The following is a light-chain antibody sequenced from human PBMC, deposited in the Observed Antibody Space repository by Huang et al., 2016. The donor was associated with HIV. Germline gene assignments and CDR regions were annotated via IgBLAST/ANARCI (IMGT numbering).Light chain of an antibody. J-gene: IGKJ2*03. Sequence: AIRLTQSPSSLSASTGDRVTITCRASPGISSYLAWYQQKPGKAPKLLISSASTLQGGVPSRFSGSGFGTDFTLTISSLQSEDLGTYHCQQYYTYPHSFGQGTKLEIK. V-gene: IGKV1-8*01. CDR1: PGISSY. CDR2: SAS. CDR3: QQYYTYPHS.